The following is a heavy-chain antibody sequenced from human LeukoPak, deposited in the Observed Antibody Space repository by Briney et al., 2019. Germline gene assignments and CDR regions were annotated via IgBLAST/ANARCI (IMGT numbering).Heavy chain of an antibody. J-gene: IGHJ6*03. CDR1: GYTLTELS. V-gene: IGHV1-24*01. CDR2: FDPEDGET. D-gene: IGHD6-13*01. CDR3: ATGSADIAAAGFYYYYYYMDV. Sequence: ASVKVSCKVSGYTLTELSMHWVRQAPGKGLEWMGGFDPEDGETIYAQKFQGRVTMTEDTSTDTAYMELSSLRSEDTAVYYCATGSADIAAAGFYYYYYYMDVWGKGTTVTVSS.